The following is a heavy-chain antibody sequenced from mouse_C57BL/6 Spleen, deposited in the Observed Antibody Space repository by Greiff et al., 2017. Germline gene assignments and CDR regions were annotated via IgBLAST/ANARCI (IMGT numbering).Heavy chain of an antibody. CDR1: GFTFSDYG. D-gene: IGHD1-1*02. CDR3: ARQGGSWFAY. V-gene: IGHV5-15*01. J-gene: IGHJ3*01. CDR2: ISNLAYSI. Sequence: EVHLVESGGGLVQPGGSLKLSCAASGFTFSDYGMAWVRQAPRKGPEWVAFISNLAYSIYYADTVTGRFTISRENAKNTLYLEMSSLRSEDTAMYYCARQGGSWFAYWGQGTLVTVSA.